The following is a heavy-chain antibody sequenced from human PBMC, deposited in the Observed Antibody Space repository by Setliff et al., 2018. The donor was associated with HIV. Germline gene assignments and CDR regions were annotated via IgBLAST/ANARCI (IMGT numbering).Heavy chain of an antibody. J-gene: IGHJ6*02. V-gene: IGHV3-7*01. CDR3: ARDTAELLGLYYYYGMDV. CDR2: INKDGSEK. CDR1: GFSFTTYW. D-gene: IGHD1-26*01. Sequence: PGGSLRLSCEASGFSFTTYWMSWVRQTPGKGLEWVANINKDGSEKNYVDSVKGRFTISRDNAKNSLYLQMNSLRAEDTAVYYCARDTAELLGLYYYYGMDVWGQGTTVTVSS.